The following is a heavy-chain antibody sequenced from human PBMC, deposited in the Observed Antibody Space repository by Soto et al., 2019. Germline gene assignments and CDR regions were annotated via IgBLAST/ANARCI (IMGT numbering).Heavy chain of an antibody. V-gene: IGHV3-33*01. CDR2: IWYDGSNK. J-gene: IGHJ4*02. Sequence: QVQLVESGGGVVQPGRSLRLSCAASGFTFSSYGMHWVRQAPGKGLEWVAVIWYDGSNKYYADSVKGRFTISRDNSKNTLYLQMNSLGAEDTAVYYCARHYAFGGVIVTSGYFDYWGQGTLVTVSS. D-gene: IGHD3-16*02. CDR1: GFTFSSYG. CDR3: ARHYAFGGVIVTSGYFDY.